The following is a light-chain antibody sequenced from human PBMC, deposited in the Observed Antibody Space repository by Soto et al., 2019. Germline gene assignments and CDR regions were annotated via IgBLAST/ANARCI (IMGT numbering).Light chain of an antibody. J-gene: IGKJ2*01. V-gene: IGKV4-1*01. CDR3: QQYYSTPPT. CDR2: WAS. Sequence: DIVMTQSPDSLAVSRGERATINCKSSQSVLYSSNNKNYLAWYQQKPGQPPKLLIYWASTRESGVPDRFSGSGSGTDFTLTISSLQAEDVAVYYCQQYYSTPPTFGKGTKLEIK. CDR1: QSVLYSSNNKNY.